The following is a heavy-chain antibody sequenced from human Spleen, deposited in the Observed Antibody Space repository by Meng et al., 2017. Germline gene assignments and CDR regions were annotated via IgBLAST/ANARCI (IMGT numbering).Heavy chain of an antibody. J-gene: IGHJ6*02. V-gene: IGHV3-23*01. CDR3: ARDSYYYGMDV. CDR2: ISGTDDRT. Sequence: GESLKISCATSGFTFSSYAMSWVRQAPGKGLEWVSSISGTDDRTFYADSVKGRLTISRDNAKNSLYLQMNSLRAEDTAVYYCARDSYYYGMDVWGQGTTVTVSS. CDR1: GFTFSSYA.